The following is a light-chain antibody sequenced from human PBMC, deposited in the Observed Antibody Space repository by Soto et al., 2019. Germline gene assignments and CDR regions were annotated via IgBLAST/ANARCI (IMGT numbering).Light chain of an antibody. CDR3: LQLNTYPWT. J-gene: IGKJ1*01. CDR2: GAS. Sequence: EIVLTQSPGTLSLSPGERATLSCRASQSVSSSYLAWYQQKPGQAPRLLIYGASSRATGIPDRFSGSGSGTDFTLTISSLQPEDVATYYCLQLNTYPWTFGQGTKVDIK. V-gene: IGKV3-20*01. CDR1: QSVSSSY.